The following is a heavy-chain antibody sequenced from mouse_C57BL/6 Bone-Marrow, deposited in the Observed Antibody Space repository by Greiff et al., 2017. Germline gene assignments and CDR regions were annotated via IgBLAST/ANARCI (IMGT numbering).Heavy chain of an antibody. V-gene: IGHV2-2*01. Sequence: VQLQESGPGLVQPSQSLSITCTVSGFSLTSYGVHWVRQSPGKGLEWLGVICSGGSTDYNAAFISSLSTSKDDAKSKVFFKMNSLQADDTAIYYCDRERGNYDSYYGFDYWGQGTTLTVSS. CDR2: ICSGGST. CDR1: GFSLTSYG. CDR3: DRERGNYDSYYGFDY. J-gene: IGHJ2*01. D-gene: IGHD2-3*01.